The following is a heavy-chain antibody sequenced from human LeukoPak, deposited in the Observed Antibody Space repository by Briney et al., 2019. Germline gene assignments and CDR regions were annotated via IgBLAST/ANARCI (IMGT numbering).Heavy chain of an antibody. CDR1: GFTVSSNY. CDR2: IYSGGST. D-gene: IGHD4-23*01. CDR3: ARAPSYGGKGFDY. V-gene: IGHV3-53*01. Sequence: PGGSLRLSCAASGFTVSSNYMSWVRQAPGKGLEWVSVIYSGGSTYYADSVKGRFTISRDNYKNTLYLQMNSLRAEDTAVYYCARAPSYGGKGFDYWGQGTLVTVSS. J-gene: IGHJ4*02.